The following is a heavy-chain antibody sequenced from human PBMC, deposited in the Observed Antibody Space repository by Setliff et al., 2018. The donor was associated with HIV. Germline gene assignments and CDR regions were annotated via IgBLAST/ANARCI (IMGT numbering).Heavy chain of an antibody. V-gene: IGHV1-2*02. D-gene: IGHD1-20*01. J-gene: IGHJ6*03. CDR2: INPNSGGT. CDR1: GYTFTDYY. Sequence: VASVKVSCKASGYTFTDYYMHWVRQAPGQGLEWLGWINPNSGGTNYAQKFQGRVTMTTDTSITTVYMDLSSLTSDDTAVYYCARAESLGWYYNYMDVWGKGTTVTVSS. CDR3: ARAESLGWYYNYMDV.